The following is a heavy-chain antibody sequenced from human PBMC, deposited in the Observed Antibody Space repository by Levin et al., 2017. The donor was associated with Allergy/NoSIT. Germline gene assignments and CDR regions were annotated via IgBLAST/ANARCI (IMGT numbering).Heavy chain of an antibody. Sequence: SETLSLTCTVSGGSISSSSYYWGWIRQPPGKGLEWIGSIYYSGSTYYNPSLKSRVTISVDTSKNQFSLKLSSVTAADTAVYYCARLVMALRGYSYGPYYFDYWGQGTLVTVSS. D-gene: IGHD5-18*01. J-gene: IGHJ4*02. V-gene: IGHV4-39*01. CDR1: GGSISSSSYY. CDR2: IYYSGST. CDR3: ARLVMALRGYSYGPYYFDY.